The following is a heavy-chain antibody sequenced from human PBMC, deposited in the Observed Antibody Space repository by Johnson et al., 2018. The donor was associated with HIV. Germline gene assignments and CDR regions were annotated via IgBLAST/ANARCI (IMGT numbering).Heavy chain of an antibody. V-gene: IGHV3-49*04. CDR3: ATGFGPAFEM. CDR2: IRSKAYGGTP. CDR1: GFTFSTSW. Sequence: VQLVESGGGVVQPGRSLRLSCAASGFTFSTSWMSWVRQAPGRGLEWVGFIRSKAYGGTPEYAASVKGRFTISGDESRNIAYLQMDSLKTEDTAVYYCATGFGPAFEMWGQGTMVTVSS. J-gene: IGHJ3*02. D-gene: IGHD3-16*01.